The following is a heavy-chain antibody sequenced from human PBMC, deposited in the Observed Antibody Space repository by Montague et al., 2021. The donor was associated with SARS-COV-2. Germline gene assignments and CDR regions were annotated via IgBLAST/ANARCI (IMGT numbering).Heavy chain of an antibody. CDR2: ISYDGSNK. V-gene: IGHV3-30*04. CDR3: ARDLEGYFDH. J-gene: IGHJ2*01. D-gene: IGHD1-1*01. CDR1: GFTFGSYA. Sequence: SLRLSCAASGFTFGSYAMHWVRQAPGKGLEWVAVISYDGSNKYYADSVKGRFTISRDNSKNTLYLQMNSLRAEDTAVYYCARDLEGYFDHWGRGTLVTVSS.